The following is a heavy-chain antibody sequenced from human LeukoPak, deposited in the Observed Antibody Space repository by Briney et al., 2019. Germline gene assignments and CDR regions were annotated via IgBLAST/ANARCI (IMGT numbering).Heavy chain of an antibody. CDR1: GFTFSSFA. CDR3: VKDPSGNYFYFDY. Sequence: GESLKISCSASGFTFSSFAMFWVRQAPGKGLEYVSGISSDGGRTNYADSVKARFTISRDNSKVTLYLQMTSLRPEDTAIYYCVKDPSGNYFYFDYWGQGTLVTVSS. CDR2: ISSDGGRT. J-gene: IGHJ4*02. V-gene: IGHV3-64D*09. D-gene: IGHD1-26*01.